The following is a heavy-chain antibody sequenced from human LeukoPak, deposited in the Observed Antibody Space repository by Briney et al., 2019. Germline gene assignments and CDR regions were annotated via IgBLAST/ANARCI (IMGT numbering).Heavy chain of an antibody. CDR3: AKSWSPNYYDSSGYLGAFDI. V-gene: IGHV3-9*01. D-gene: IGHD3-22*01. Sequence: GRSLRLSCAASGFTFDDYAMHWVRQAPGRGLEWVSGISWNSGSIGYADSVKGRFTISRDNAKNSLYLQMNSLRAEDTALYYCAKSWSPNYYDSSGYLGAFDIWGQGTMVTVSS. CDR1: GFTFDDYA. CDR2: ISWNSGSI. J-gene: IGHJ3*02.